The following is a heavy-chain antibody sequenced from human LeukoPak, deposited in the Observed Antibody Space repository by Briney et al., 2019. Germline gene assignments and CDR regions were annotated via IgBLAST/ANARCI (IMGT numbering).Heavy chain of an antibody. CDR3: ARIKKVDTSIDY. D-gene: IGHD5-18*01. J-gene: IGHJ4*02. CDR2: IYYSGST. CDR1: SGSISSSSYY. V-gene: IGHV4-39*01. Sequence: SETLSLTCTVSSGSISSSSYYWGWIRQPPGKGREWIGSIYYSGSTYYNPSLKSRVSISKAASKNQFSLKVSSVTAANTAVYYCARIKKVDTSIDYWGQGTLVTVSS.